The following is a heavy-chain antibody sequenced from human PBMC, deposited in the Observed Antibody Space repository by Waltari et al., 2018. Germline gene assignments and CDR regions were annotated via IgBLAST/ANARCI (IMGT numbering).Heavy chain of an antibody. V-gene: IGHV4-59*01. CDR3: ARVPTGYSSSWYTAYYYYGMDV. J-gene: IGHJ6*02. Sequence: QVQLQESGPGLVKPSETLSLTCTVSGGSISSYYWSWIRQPPGKGLEWIGYIYYSGSTNDNPYLKSRVTISVDTSKNQFSLKLSSVTAADTAVYYCARVPTGYSSSWYTAYYYYGMDVWGQGTTVTVSS. D-gene: IGHD6-13*01. CDR1: GGSISSYY. CDR2: IYYSGST.